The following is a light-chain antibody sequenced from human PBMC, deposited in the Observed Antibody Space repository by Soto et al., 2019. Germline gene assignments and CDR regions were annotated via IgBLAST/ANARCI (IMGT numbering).Light chain of an antibody. V-gene: IGKV3D-20*02. Sequence: EIVLTQSPGTLSLSPGERATLYCSASQSVSSSYLAWYQQKPGQAPRLLIYGASSRATGIPDRFSGSGSGTDFTLTISSLEPEDFAVYYCQQRSDWPLTFGGGTKVDIK. CDR3: QQRSDWPLT. J-gene: IGKJ4*01. CDR2: GAS. CDR1: QSVSSSY.